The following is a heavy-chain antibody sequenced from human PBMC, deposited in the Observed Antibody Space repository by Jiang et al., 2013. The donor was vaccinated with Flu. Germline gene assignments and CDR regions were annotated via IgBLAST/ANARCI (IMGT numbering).Heavy chain of an antibody. CDR2: ISGNSGSI. V-gene: IGHV3-9*01. CDR1: RFTFDDYV. J-gene: IGHJ4*02. D-gene: IGHD6-19*01. Sequence: VQLVESGGGLGQPGRSLRLSCGASRFTFDDYVMHWVRQAPGKGLEWVAGISGNSGSIGYADSVKGRFTISRDNAKNSLYLHMNSLRAEDTAVYYCLGGWYAGIDYWGQGTLVT. CDR3: LGGWYAGIDY.